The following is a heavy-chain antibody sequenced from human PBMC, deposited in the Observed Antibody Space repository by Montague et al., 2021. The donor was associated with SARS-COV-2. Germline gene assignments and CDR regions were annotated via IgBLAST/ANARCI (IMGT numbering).Heavy chain of an antibody. CDR1: GFAFDDYA. Sequence: SRSLSLSASGFAFDDYAMHWVRQVPGKGLEWVSGIHWNSNAVGTADSVRGRFTISRDNAKSSLYLQMNSLRIEDTALYYCAKGRSGYNIRQVATLDFWGQGTLVTVST. V-gene: IGHV3-9*01. CDR2: IHWNSNAV. D-gene: IGHD5-24*01. J-gene: IGHJ4*02. CDR3: AKGRSGYNIRQVATLDF.